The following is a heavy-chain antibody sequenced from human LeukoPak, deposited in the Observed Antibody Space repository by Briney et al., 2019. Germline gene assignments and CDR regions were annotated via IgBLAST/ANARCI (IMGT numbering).Heavy chain of an antibody. Sequence: GGSLRLSCEAPGFTFRTYWMHWVRQVPGKGLVWVSRINSDGNIITCADSVKGRFTISRDNARNMVYLQMNSLRAEDTAVYYCVAGMGNFWGQGTLVPV. V-gene: IGHV3-74*01. CDR2: INSDGNII. CDR3: VAGMGNF. J-gene: IGHJ4*02. D-gene: IGHD6-13*01. CDR1: GFTFRTYW.